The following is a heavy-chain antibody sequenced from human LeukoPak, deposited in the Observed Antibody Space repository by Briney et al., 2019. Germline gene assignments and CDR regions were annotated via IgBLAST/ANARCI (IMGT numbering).Heavy chain of an antibody. J-gene: IGHJ4*02. Sequence: GGSLRLSCAASGFTFSSYSMNWVRQAPGKGLEWVAVISYDGSNKYYTDSVKGRFTISRDNSKNTLYLQMNGLRAEDTAVYYCAKDRTAGYDGLVDYWGQGTLVTVST. V-gene: IGHV3-30*18. CDR1: GFTFSSYS. CDR2: ISYDGSNK. CDR3: AKDRTAGYDGLVDY. D-gene: IGHD5-12*01.